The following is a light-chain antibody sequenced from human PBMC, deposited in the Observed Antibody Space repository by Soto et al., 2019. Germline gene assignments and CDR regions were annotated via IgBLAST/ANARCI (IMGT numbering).Light chain of an antibody. J-gene: IGKJ2*01. V-gene: IGKV1-39*01. CDR2: GES. Sequence: DLQLTQSPSSLSASVGDRVTITCRASQNINRYLNWYQQQPGKAPKLLIYGESSFQGGDPSRFSGTGSGTDFTLTINSLQPEDFATYYCQQHYNIHRTFGQGTKLEIK. CDR3: QQHYNIHRT. CDR1: QNINRY.